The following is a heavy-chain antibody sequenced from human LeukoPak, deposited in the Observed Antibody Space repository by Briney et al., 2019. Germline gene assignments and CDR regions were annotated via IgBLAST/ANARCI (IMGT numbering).Heavy chain of an antibody. V-gene: IGHV3-30*03. CDR2: ISSDGRDK. CDR3: ARDLRRIAAYYFDY. D-gene: IGHD6-25*01. Sequence: PGGSLRLSCAASGFTFSSYAIHWVRQAPGKGLEWVAVISSDGRDKHHAESVKGRFTISRDNSKNTLYLQTNSLRAEDTAVYYCARDLRRIAAYYFDYWGQGTLVTVSS. J-gene: IGHJ4*02. CDR1: GFTFSSYA.